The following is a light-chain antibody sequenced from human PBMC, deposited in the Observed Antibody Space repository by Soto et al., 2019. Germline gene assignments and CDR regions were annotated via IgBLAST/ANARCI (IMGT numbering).Light chain of an antibody. V-gene: IGLV2-23*01. CDR1: SSDVGTF. CDR2: ECT. J-gene: IGLJ2*01. Sequence: QSALTQPASVSGSPGQWITVSCTGMSSDVGTFVSWYQHHPGKAHNPVIYECTKRPSVIYNRFAGSKSGNTASLTISGLQAEDAGDYYCCSYTGNTVVFGGGTKVTVL. CDR3: CSYTGNTVV.